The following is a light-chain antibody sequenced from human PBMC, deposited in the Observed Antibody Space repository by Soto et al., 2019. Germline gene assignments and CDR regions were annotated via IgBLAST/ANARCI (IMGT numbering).Light chain of an antibody. J-gene: IGKJ1*01. V-gene: IGKV1-39*01. CDR1: QSISSY. Sequence: DIQMTQSPSSLSASVGDRVTITCRASQSISSYLNWYQQKPGKAPKLLIYGASSLQSGVPSRFSGSGSGTDFTLTISSLQPDDFATYYCQHSYSTPRTFGQGTKVEIK. CDR3: QHSYSTPRT. CDR2: GAS.